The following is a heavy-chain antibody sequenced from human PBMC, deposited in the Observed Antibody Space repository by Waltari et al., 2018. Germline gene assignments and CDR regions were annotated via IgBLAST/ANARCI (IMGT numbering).Heavy chain of an antibody. V-gene: IGHV3-23*01. J-gene: IGHJ6*02. Sequence: VQLLESGGGLVQPGGSLRLSCAASGFSFNKNAMAWVRQATGKGLGWVSAVTGSGATTHYADSLKGRFTISRHNFENTIFLQMDSLRVEDTAIYYCARDRFLLWFGLLDVWGQGTTVTVSS. CDR2: VTGSGATT. CDR3: ARDRFLLWFGLLDV. CDR1: GFSFNKNA. D-gene: IGHD3-10*01.